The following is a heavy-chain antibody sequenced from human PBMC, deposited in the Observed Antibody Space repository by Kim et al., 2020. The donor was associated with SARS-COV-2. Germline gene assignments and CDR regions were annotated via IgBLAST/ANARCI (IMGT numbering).Heavy chain of an antibody. CDR1: GFTFTNNW. Sequence: GGSLRLSCADSGFTFTNNWMSWVRQAPGKGLEWQGKINEDGSETYYVISVEGRFTISRDNAKNLLYLQMNSLRVEDTGIYYCARDRRYSLDYWGQGTRVTVSS. D-gene: IGHD2-15*01. CDR3: ARDRRYSLDY. CDR2: INEDGSET. V-gene: IGHV3-7*01. J-gene: IGHJ4*02.